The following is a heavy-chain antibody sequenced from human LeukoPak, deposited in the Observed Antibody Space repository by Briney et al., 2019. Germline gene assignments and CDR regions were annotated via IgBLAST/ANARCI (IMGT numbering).Heavy chain of an antibody. CDR3: ARARDSPHAFDI. CDR1: GFTFSSYA. Sequence: QSGGSLRLSCAASGFTFSSYAMHWVRQAPGKGLEWVAVISYDGSNKYYADSVKGRFAISRDNSKNTLYLQMNSLRAEDTAVYYCARARDSPHAFDIWGQGTMVTVSS. CDR2: ISYDGSNK. V-gene: IGHV3-30*09. D-gene: IGHD2-21*01. J-gene: IGHJ3*02.